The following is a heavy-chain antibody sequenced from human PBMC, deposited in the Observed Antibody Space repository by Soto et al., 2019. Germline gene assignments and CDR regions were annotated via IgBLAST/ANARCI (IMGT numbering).Heavy chain of an antibody. CDR3: PGRYGSGSHFSFYFDY. D-gene: IGHD3-10*01. CDR1: GYTFTSYY. V-gene: IGHV1-46*01. Sequence: QVQLVQSGAEVKKPGASVKVSCKASGYTFTSYYIHWVRQAPGQGPEWMGIINPSDGSTTYARKFQGRVTLTRDTSSRTVYMELNSLRSEDTALYYCPGRYGSGSHFSFYFDYWGQGTLVTVSS. CDR2: INPSDGST. J-gene: IGHJ4*02.